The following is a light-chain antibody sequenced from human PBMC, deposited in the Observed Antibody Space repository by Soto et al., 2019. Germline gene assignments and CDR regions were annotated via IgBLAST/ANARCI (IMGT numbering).Light chain of an antibody. J-gene: IGLJ2*01. CDR3: SSYTTTSTHL. Sequence: QSALTQPASVSGSPGQSITISCIGTSRNVGGYNFVSWYQHHPGKAPKLIIYDVSNRPSGVSNRFSGSKSGNTASLTISGLQAEDEADYYCSSYTTTSTHLFGGGTKLPS. V-gene: IGLV2-14*03. CDR2: DVS. CDR1: SRNVGGYNF.